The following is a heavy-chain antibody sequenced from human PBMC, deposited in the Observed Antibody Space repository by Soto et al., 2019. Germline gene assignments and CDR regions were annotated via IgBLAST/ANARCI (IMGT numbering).Heavy chain of an antibody. D-gene: IGHD3-10*01. CDR1: GGSFSGYY. V-gene: IGHV4-34*01. CDR3: ARSRVLPSRYYYGSGSYMDV. J-gene: IGHJ6*03. CDR2: INHSGST. Sequence: SETLSLTCAVYGGSFSGYYWSWIRQPPGKGLEWIGEINHSGSTNYNPSLKSRVTISVDTSKNQFSLKLSSVTAADTAVYYCARSRVLPSRYYYGSGSYMDVWGKGTTVTVSS.